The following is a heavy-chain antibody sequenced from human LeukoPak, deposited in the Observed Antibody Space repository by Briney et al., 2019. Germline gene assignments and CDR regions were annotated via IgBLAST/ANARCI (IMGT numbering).Heavy chain of an antibody. CDR3: ARDQYYGSGTYYNSSKGYFDY. V-gene: IGHV3-21*01. CDR1: GFTFSSYS. J-gene: IGHJ4*02. Sequence: GGSLRLSCAASGFTFSSYSMNWVRQAPGKGLEWVSSISSSSTYIYYSDSVKGRFTISRDNAKNSLYLQMNSLRAEDTAVYYCARDQYYGSGTYYNSSKGYFDYWGQGTLVTVSS. CDR2: ISSSSTYI. D-gene: IGHD3-10*01.